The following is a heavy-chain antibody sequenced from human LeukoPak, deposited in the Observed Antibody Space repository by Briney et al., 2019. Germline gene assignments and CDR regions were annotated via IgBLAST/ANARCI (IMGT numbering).Heavy chain of an antibody. CDR2: INHSGST. J-gene: IGHJ5*02. CDR3: ARGRVRVPAAMALRRGNWFDP. V-gene: IGHV4-34*01. Sequence: SETLSLTCAVYGGSFSGYYWSWIRQPPGKGLEWIGEINHSGSTNYNPSLKSRVTISVDTSKNQFSLKLSSVTAADTAVYYCARGRVRVPAAMALRRGNWFDPWGQGTLVTVSS. CDR1: GGSFSGYY. D-gene: IGHD2-2*01.